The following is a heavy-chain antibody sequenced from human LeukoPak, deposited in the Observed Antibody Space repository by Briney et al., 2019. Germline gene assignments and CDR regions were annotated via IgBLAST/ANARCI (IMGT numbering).Heavy chain of an antibody. Sequence: GGSLRLSCAASGFTFSSYWMSWVRQAPGEGREWVANIRQDGSEKYYVDSVKGRFTISRDNAKNSLYLQMNSLRAEDTAVYYCARANWGSYYFDYWGQGTLVTVSS. J-gene: IGHJ4*02. V-gene: IGHV3-7*01. D-gene: IGHD7-27*01. CDR3: ARANWGSYYFDY. CDR1: GFTFSSYW. CDR2: IRQDGSEK.